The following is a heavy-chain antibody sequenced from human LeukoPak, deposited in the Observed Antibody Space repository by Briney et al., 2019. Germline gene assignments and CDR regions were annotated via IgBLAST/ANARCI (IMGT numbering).Heavy chain of an antibody. CDR3: ARDPLVRTVTTVPYYFDY. V-gene: IGHV3-48*03. CDR1: GFTFSSYE. D-gene: IGHD4-17*01. CDR2: ISSSGSTI. J-gene: IGHJ4*02. Sequence: GGSLRLSCAASGFTFSSYEVNWVRQAPGKGLEWVSYISSSGSTIYYADSVKGRFTISRDNAKNSLYLQMNSLRAEDTAVYYCARDPLVRTVTTVPYYFDYWGQGTLVTVSS.